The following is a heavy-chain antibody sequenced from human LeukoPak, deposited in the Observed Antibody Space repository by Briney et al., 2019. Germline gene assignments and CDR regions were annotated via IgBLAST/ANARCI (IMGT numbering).Heavy chain of an antibody. J-gene: IGHJ5*02. Sequence: ASVTVSCKASGYTFTDYYIHWVRQAPGQGLEWMGRINPNSGGTNYAQKFPGRVTMTRDTSISTAYMELSSLRSDDTAVYYCARAAPELLGYCSGGSCDWFDPWGQGTLVTVSS. CDR3: ARAAPELLGYCSGGSCDWFDP. V-gene: IGHV1-2*06. D-gene: IGHD2-15*01. CDR1: GYTFTDYY. CDR2: INPNSGGT.